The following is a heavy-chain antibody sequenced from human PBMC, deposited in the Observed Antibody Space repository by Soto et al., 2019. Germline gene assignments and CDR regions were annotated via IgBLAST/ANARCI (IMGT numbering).Heavy chain of an antibody. CDR3: ARSLGDHWDEYYFDY. CDR2: ISDTGYNT. D-gene: IGHD1-1*01. Sequence: VQVLESGGDLVQPGGSLRLSCAASGFTFTGYSMSWVRQAPGKGLEWVSGISDTGYNTYYADTVQGRFTISRDNSKNTLYLQMDSLRAEDTALYYCARSLGDHWDEYYFDYWGQGTLVTVSS. V-gene: IGHV3-23*01. J-gene: IGHJ4*02. CDR1: GFTFTGYS.